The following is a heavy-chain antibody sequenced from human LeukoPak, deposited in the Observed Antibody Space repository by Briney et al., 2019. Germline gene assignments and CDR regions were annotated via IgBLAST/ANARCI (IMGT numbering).Heavy chain of an antibody. CDR1: GFTLSSYS. D-gene: IGHD3-3*01. CDR3: ARDRGYDFWSGLFDY. V-gene: IGHV3-21*01. CDR2: ISSSSSYI. J-gene: IGHJ4*02. Sequence: GGSLRLSCAASGFTLSSYSMNWVRQAPGTGLEWVSSISSSSSYIYYADSVKGRFTISRDNAKNSLYLQMNGLRAEDTAVYYCARDRGYDFWSGLFDYWGQGTLVTVSS.